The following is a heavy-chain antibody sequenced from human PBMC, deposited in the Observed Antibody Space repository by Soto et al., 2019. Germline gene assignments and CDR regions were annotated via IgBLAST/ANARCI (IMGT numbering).Heavy chain of an antibody. V-gene: IGHV4-34*01. CDR2: INHSGST. D-gene: IGHD5-12*01. Sequence: QVQLQQWGAGLLKPSETLSLTCAVYGGSFSGYYWSWIRQPPGKGLEWIGEINHSGSTNYNPSLKRRVTISVDTSKNQFSLKLSSVTAADTAVYYCARGLRWLQPFDYWGQGTLVTVSS. J-gene: IGHJ4*02. CDR1: GGSFSGYY. CDR3: ARGLRWLQPFDY.